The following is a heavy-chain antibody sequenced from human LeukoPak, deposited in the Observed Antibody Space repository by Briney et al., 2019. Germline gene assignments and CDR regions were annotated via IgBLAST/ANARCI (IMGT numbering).Heavy chain of an antibody. CDR3: ARAPEGSTFDF. CDR1: GGSISRDY. Sequence: NPSETLSLTCSVSGGSISRDYWSWFRQPPGKGLEWIGYISGRTTNYNPSLRSRVTVSVDTSKSQVSLEMTSVTAADTAVYYCARAPEGSTFDFWGQGTLVTGSS. CDR2: ISGRTT. D-gene: IGHD1-14*01. J-gene: IGHJ4*02. V-gene: IGHV4-59*01.